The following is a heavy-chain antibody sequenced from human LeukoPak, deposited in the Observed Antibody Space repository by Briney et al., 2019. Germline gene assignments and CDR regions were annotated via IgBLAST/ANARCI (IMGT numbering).Heavy chain of an antibody. V-gene: IGHV3-74*01. CDR2: INSDGSST. D-gene: IGHD2-2*02. CDR3: ARDLYCSSTSCYIGYYYYYGMDV. Sequence: GGSLRLSCAASGFTFSDYYMSWIRQAPGKGLVWVSRINSDGSSTSYADSVKGRFTISRDNAKNTLCLQMNSLRAEDTAVYYCARDLYCSSTSCYIGYYYYYGMDVWGKGTTVTVSS. J-gene: IGHJ6*04. CDR1: GFTFSDYY.